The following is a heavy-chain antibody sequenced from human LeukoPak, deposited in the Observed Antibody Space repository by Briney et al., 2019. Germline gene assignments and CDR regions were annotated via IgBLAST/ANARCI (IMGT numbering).Heavy chain of an antibody. V-gene: IGHV1-69*13. J-gene: IGHJ4*02. CDR3: ARGGLLWFGELFEDY. CDR1: GGTFSSYA. CDR2: IIPIFGTA. D-gene: IGHD3-10*01. Sequence: ASVKVSCKASGGTFSSYAISWVRQAPGQGLEWMGEIIPIFGTANYAQNFQGRVTITADESTSTAYMELSSLRSEDTAVYYCARGGLLWFGELFEDYWGQGTLVTVSS.